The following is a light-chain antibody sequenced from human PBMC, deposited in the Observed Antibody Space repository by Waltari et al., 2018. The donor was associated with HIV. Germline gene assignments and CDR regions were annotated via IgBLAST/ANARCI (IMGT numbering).Light chain of an antibody. J-gene: IGKJ3*01. Sequence: AIRLTQSPSSFSASTGDRVNITCRASHDISSYLAWYQQKPGKVPKVLIHDASTLQSGVPSRFSGSGSGTDFTLTISCLQSEDFATYYCQHYYTYPMIFGPGTKVDIK. CDR2: DAS. V-gene: IGKV1-8*01. CDR3: QHYYTYPMI. CDR1: HDISSY.